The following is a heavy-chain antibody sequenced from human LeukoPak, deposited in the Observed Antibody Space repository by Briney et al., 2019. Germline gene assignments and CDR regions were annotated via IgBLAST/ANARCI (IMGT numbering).Heavy chain of an antibody. D-gene: IGHD3-22*01. CDR1: GGTFSSYA. V-gene: IGHV1-69*05. CDR2: IIPIFGTA. Sequence: SVKVSCKASGGTFSSYAISWVRQAPGQGLEWMGGIIPIFGTANYAQKFQGRVTITMDESTSTAYMELSSLRSEDTAVYYCARRRYYYDSSGYYYVNDAFDIWGQGTMVTVSS. CDR3: ARRRYYYDSSGYYYVNDAFDI. J-gene: IGHJ3*02.